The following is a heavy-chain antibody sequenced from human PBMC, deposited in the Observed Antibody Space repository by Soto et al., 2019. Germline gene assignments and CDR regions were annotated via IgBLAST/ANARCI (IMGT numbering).Heavy chain of an antibody. Sequence: GGSLRLSCAASGFTFSTYWMHWVRQAPGKGLVWVSRLDNDGTNTRYADSVKGQVTISADKSISTAYLQWSSLKASDTAMYYCARGDYDFWSGRSFDYWGQGTLVTVSS. CDR3: ARGDYDFWSGRSFDY. CDR1: GFTFSTYW. V-gene: IGHV3-74*01. D-gene: IGHD3-3*01. J-gene: IGHJ4*02. CDR2: LDNDGTNT.